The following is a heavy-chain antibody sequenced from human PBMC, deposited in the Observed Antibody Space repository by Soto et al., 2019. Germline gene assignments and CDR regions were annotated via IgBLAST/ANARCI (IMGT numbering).Heavy chain of an antibody. D-gene: IGHD5-12*01. CDR2: IYYSGST. CDR3: ARERGYSGYDPPAYYYGMDV. J-gene: IGHJ6*02. CDR1: GGSISSGDYY. Sequence: QVQLQESGPGLVKPSQTLSLTCTVSGGSISSGDYYWSWIRQPPGKGLEWIGYIYYSGSTYYNPSLQSRVTISVDTSKNQFSLKLSSVTAADTAVYYCARERGYSGYDPPAYYYGMDVWGQGTTVTVSS. V-gene: IGHV4-30-4*01.